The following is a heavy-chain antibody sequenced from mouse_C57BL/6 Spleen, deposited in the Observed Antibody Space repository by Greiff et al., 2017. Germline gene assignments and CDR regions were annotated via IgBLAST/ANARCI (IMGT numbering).Heavy chain of an antibody. CDR1: GFTFSSYA. D-gene: IGHD2-5*01. V-gene: IGHV5-4*01. CDR2: ISDGGSYT. J-gene: IGHJ2*01. CDR3: ARDWGSYYSNYVGY. Sequence: DVKLQESGGGLVKPGGSLKLSCAASGFTFSSYAMSWVRQTPEKRLEWVATISDGGSYTYYPDNVKGRFTISRDNAKNNLYLQMSHLKSEDTAMYYCARDWGSYYSNYVGYWGQGTTLTVSS.